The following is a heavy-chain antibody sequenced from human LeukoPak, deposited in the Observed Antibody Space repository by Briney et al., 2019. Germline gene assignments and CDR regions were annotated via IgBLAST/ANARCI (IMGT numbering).Heavy chain of an antibody. Sequence: GGSLRLSCAASGFTFSSYWMHWVRQAPGKGLVWVSRINSDGSSTSYADSVKGRFTISRDNAKNTLYLQMNSLRAEDTAVYYCERFLSGYYSYYGRDFGGKGPRVTVS. J-gene: IGHJ6*04. CDR1: GFTFSSYW. V-gene: IGHV3-74*01. CDR3: ERFLSGYYSYYGRDF. CDR2: INSDGSST. D-gene: IGHD2/OR15-2a*01.